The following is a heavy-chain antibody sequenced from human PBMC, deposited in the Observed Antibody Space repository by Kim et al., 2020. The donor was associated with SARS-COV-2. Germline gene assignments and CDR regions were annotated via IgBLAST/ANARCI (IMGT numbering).Heavy chain of an antibody. D-gene: IGHD2-21*02. Sequence: SETLSLTCAVYGGSFSGYYWSWIRQPPGKGLEWIGEINHSGSTNYNPSLKSRVTISVDTSKNQFSLKLSSVTAADTAVYYCARGRRHIVVVTAIPVRWFDPWGQGTLVTVSS. J-gene: IGHJ5*02. CDR2: INHSGST. CDR3: ARGRRHIVVVTAIPVRWFDP. CDR1: GGSFSGYY. V-gene: IGHV4-34*01.